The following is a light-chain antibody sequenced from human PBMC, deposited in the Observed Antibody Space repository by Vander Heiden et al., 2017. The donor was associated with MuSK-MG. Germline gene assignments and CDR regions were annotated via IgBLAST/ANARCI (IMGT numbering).Light chain of an antibody. CDR3: QQFHGYPLT. CDR1: QGINSA. J-gene: IGKJ4*01. Sequence: ATQLTQSPSSLSASVRDRVTITCRASQGINSALAWYQQRPGKPPKLLIYDASYLESGVSSRFSGSGSGTDFTLTISSLQPEDFATYYCQQFHGYPLTFGGGTRVDIK. V-gene: IGKV1-13*02. CDR2: DAS.